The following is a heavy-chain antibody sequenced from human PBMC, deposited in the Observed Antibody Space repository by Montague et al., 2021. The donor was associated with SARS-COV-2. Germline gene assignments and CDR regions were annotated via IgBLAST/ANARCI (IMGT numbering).Heavy chain of an antibody. D-gene: IGHD3-22*01. CDR1: GFIFQTHY. CDR3: AREGGHYDSSGYYRDAFDL. Sequence: SLRLSCAASGFIFQTHYMNWVRQTPGKGLEWVAYITSSSDASFYASSVKGRFTISRDNDKNSLYLKMSILRDEETAVYYCAREGGHYDSSGYYRDAFDLWGQGTMVTVSS. J-gene: IGHJ3*01. V-gene: IGHV3-48*02. CDR2: ITSSSDAS.